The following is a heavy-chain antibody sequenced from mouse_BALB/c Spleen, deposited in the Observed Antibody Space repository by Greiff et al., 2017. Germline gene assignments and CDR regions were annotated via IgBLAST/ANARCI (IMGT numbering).Heavy chain of an antibody. Sequence: VQLKQSGAELVKPGASVKLSCTASGFNIKDTYMHWVKQRPEQGLEWIGRIDPANGNTKYDPKFQGKATITADTSSNTAYLQLSSLTSEDTAVYYCAMAHYYGSSADYWGQGTTRTVSS. D-gene: IGHD1-1*01. V-gene: IGHV14-3*02. J-gene: IGHJ2*01. CDR3: AMAHYYGSSADY. CDR2: IDPANGNT. CDR1: GFNIKDTY.